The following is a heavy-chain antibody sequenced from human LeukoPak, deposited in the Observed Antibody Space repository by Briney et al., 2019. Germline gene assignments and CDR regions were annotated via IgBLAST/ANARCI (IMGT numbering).Heavy chain of an antibody. Sequence: ASVKVSCKASGYTFTGYYMHWVRQAPGQGLEWMGWINPNSGGTNYAQKFQGRVTMIRDTSISTAYMELSSLRSDDTAVYYCARDLEGYCSGGTCYFDYWGQGTLVTASS. J-gene: IGHJ4*02. V-gene: IGHV1-2*02. CDR3: ARDLEGYCSGGTCYFDY. D-gene: IGHD2-15*01. CDR1: GYTFTGYY. CDR2: INPNSGGT.